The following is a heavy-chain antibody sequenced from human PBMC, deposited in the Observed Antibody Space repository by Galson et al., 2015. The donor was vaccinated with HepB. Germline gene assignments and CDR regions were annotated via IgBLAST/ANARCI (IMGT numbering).Heavy chain of an antibody. V-gene: IGHV4-34*01. J-gene: IGHJ4*02. CDR1: GGSLSGYY. D-gene: IGHD3-22*01. CDR3: ARVFRYYYDSSGYCDY. Sequence: SETLSLTCAVYGGSLSGYYWSWIRQPPGKGLEWIGEINHSGSTNYNPSLKSRVTISVDTSKNQFSLKLSSVTAADTAVYYCARVFRYYYDSSGYCDYWGQGTLVTVSS. CDR2: INHSGST.